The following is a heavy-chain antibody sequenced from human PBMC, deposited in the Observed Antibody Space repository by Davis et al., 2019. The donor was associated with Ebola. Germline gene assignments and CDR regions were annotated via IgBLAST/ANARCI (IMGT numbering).Heavy chain of an antibody. D-gene: IGHD5-18*01. CDR3: ARLAMVAAGCNDY. J-gene: IGHJ4*02. CDR1: GYTFTNYY. Sequence: ASVKVSCNASGYTFTNYYMHWVRQAPGQGLEWMGMINPNDGRTIYAQKFQGRVTLTTDTSTNTAYMELRDLRSDDAALYYCARLAMVAAGCNDYWGQGSLVAVSS. CDR2: INPNDGRT. V-gene: IGHV1-46*01.